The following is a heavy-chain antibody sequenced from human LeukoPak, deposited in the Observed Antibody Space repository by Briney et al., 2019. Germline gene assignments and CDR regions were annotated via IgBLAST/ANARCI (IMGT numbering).Heavy chain of an antibody. CDR2: ITHRGTT. J-gene: IGHJ4*02. CDR1: GGSFSSYY. Sequence: PSETLSLTCAVYGGSFSSYYWTWVRQPPGKGLDWIGEITHRGTTHYNPSLKSRVTISVDTQFALKLTSVTAADTAVYYCAILGYCSSASCYAIPIWGQGSLVTVSS. V-gene: IGHV4-34*01. CDR3: AILGYCSSASCYAIPI. D-gene: IGHD2-2*01.